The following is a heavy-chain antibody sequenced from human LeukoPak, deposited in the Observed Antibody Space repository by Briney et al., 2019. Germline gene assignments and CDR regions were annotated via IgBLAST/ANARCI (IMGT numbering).Heavy chain of an antibody. Sequence: SETLSLTCAVYGGSFSGYYWRWIRQPPGKGLEWIGEINHRASTNYNPSLTSRVTISVDTSKNQFSLKLSSVTAAETAVYYCAGGRTSFVGAYYCDSSGYYNYGGQGTRVSVST. D-gene: IGHD3-22*01. V-gene: IGHV4-34*01. J-gene: IGHJ4*02. CDR3: AGGRTSFVGAYYCDSSGYYNY. CDR2: INHRAST. CDR1: GGSFSGYY.